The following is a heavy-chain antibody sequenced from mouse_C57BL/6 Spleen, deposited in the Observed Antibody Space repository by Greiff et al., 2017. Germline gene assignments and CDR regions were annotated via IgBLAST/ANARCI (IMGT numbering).Heavy chain of an antibody. Sequence: QVQLQQPGAELVKPGASVTLSCKASGYTFTSYWMHWVKQRPGQGLEWIGMIHPNSGSTNYNEKFKSKATLTVDKSSSTAYMQLSSLTSEDSAVYYCARSSSGYGYYAMDYWGQGTSVTVAS. CDR1: GYTFTSYW. CDR3: ARSSSGYGYYAMDY. CDR2: IHPNSGST. V-gene: IGHV1-64*01. D-gene: IGHD3-2*02. J-gene: IGHJ4*01.